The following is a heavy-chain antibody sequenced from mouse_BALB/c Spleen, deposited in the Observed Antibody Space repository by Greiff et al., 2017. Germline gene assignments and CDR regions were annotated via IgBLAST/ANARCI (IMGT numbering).Heavy chain of an antibody. CDR2: IYPGNSDT. D-gene: IGHD1-1*01. J-gene: IGHJ1*01. CDR1: GYSFTSYW. V-gene: IGHV1-5*01. CDR3: TRPIYYGSSYWYFDV. Sequence: VQLQQSGTVLARPGASVKMSCKASGYSFTSYWMHWVKQRPGQGLEWIGAIYPGNSDTSYNQKFKGKAKLTAVTSASTAYMELSSLTNEDSAVYYCTRPIYYGSSYWYFDVWGAGTTVTVSS.